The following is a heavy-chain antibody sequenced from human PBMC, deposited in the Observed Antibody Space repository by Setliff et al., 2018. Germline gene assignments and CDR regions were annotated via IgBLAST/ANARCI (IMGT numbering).Heavy chain of an antibody. CDR1: GGSISSISYY. V-gene: IGHV4-39*01. Sequence: LSLTCTVPGGSISSISYYWGWIRQPPGKGLEWIETVYDSGTTYYNPSLKSRVTIFVDTSKNQFSLNLNSVTAADTGVYYCASCRYQVPYDYWGQGILVTVSS. CDR2: VYDSGTT. J-gene: IGHJ4*02. D-gene: IGHD2-2*01. CDR3: ASCRYQVPYDY.